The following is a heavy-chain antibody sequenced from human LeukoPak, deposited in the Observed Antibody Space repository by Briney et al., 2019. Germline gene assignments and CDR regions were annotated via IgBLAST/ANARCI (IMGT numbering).Heavy chain of an antibody. J-gene: IGHJ4*02. CDR3: AKDIVLMVFALFDY. V-gene: IGHV3-23*01. D-gene: IGHD2-8*01. CDR2: ISGGGATT. CDR1: GFTFSSYA. Sequence: GGSLRLSCAASGFTFSSYAMSWVRQAPGKGLEWVAGISGGGATTDYADSVKGRFTISRDNSKNTLYLQMNSLRAGDTAVYYCAKDIVLMVFALFDYWGQGTLVTVSS.